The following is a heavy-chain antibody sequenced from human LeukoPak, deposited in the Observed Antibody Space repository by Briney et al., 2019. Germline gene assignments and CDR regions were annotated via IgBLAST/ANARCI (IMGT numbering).Heavy chain of an antibody. D-gene: IGHD1-26*01. CDR3: ARDESVELLGFDY. J-gene: IGHJ4*02. CDR1: GFTFSSYW. CDR2: IKQDGSEK. Sequence: GGSLRLSCAASGFTFSSYWMSWVRQAPGKGLEWVANIKQDGSEKYYVDSVKGRFTISRDNAKNSLYLQMNSLRAEGTAVYYCARDESVELLGFDYWGQGTLVTVSS. V-gene: IGHV3-7*01.